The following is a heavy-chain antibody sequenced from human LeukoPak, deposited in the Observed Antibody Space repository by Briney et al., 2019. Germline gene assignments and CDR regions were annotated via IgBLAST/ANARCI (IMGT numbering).Heavy chain of an antibody. CDR1: GGTFSSYA. Sequence: SVKVSCKASGGTFSSYAISWVRQAPGQGLEWMGRIIPILGIANYAQKFQGRVTITADKSTSTAYMELSSLRSEDTAVYYCARDQGVVPAANNWFDPWGQGTLVTVSS. V-gene: IGHV1-69*04. CDR2: IIPILGIA. CDR3: ARDQGVVPAANNWFDP. J-gene: IGHJ5*02. D-gene: IGHD2-2*01.